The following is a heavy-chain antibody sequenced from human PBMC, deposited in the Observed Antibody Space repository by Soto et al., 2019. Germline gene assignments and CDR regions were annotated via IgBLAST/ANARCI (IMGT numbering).Heavy chain of an antibody. D-gene: IGHD1-20*01. Sequence: PSETLSLTCAVSGYSISSGYYWGWIRQPPGKGLEWIGSIYHSGSTYYNPSLKSRVTISVDTSKNQFSPKLSSVTAADTAVYYCARARGLVNGIWGYYYGMDVWGQGTTVTVSS. V-gene: IGHV4-38-2*01. J-gene: IGHJ6*02. CDR2: IYHSGST. CDR1: GYSISSGYY. CDR3: ARARGLVNGIWGYYYGMDV.